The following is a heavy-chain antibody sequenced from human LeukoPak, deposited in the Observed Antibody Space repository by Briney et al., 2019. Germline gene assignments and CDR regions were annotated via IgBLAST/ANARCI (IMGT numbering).Heavy chain of an antibody. J-gene: IGHJ4*02. Sequence: GGSLRLSCAASGFTFSAYAITWVRQGPGKGLEWVSAIRPDGDRTYYTDSVRGRFTISRDNSRDTVYLQVNSLRVEDTAVYYCAREQSRNRGWYTVDYWGQGTLVTVSS. V-gene: IGHV3-23*01. CDR3: AREQSRNRGWYTVDY. CDR2: IRPDGDRT. CDR1: GFTFSAYA. D-gene: IGHD6-19*01.